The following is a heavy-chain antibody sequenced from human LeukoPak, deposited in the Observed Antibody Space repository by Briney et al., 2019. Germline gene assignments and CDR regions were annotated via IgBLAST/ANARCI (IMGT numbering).Heavy chain of an antibody. D-gene: IGHD3-22*01. CDR2: IYTVDSDT. Sequence: GEPLKISCKGSGSSFTSYRIGWVRPLPGKGLEWMGIIYTVDSDTRYSPSFQGQVTIPVDKSISTAYLQWSSLKASDTAIYYCARHWSPYDDSSAMVDWGQGTLVTVSS. CDR3: ARHWSPYDDSSAMVD. V-gene: IGHV5-51*01. CDR1: GSSFTSYR. J-gene: IGHJ4*02.